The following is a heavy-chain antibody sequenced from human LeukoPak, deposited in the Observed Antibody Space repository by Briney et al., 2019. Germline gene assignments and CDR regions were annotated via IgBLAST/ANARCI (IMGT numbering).Heavy chain of an antibody. CDR2: IIPIFGTA. J-gene: IGHJ4*02. V-gene: IGHV1-69*01. Sequence: GSSVKVSCKASGGTFSSYAISWVRQAPGQGLEWMGGIIPIFGTANYAQKFQGSVTITADESTSTAYMELSSLRSEDTAVYYCARGRLSLQLSRYYFDYGGQGTLVTVSS. CDR1: GGTFSSYA. D-gene: IGHD5-24*01. CDR3: ARGRLSLQLSRYYFDY.